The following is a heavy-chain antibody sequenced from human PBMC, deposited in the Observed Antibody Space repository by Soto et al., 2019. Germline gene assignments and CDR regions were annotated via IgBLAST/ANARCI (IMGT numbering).Heavy chain of an antibody. CDR1: GFTFSNAW. J-gene: IGHJ1*01. CDR2: IKSKTDGGTT. D-gene: IGHD2-2*01. Sequence: GGSLRLSCAASGFTFSNAWMNWVRQAPGKGLEWVGRIKSKTDGGTTDYAAPVKGRFTISRDDSKNTLYLQMNSLKTEDTAVYYCTTGSYCSSTSCYRLPVPGINFQHWGQGTLVTVSS. V-gene: IGHV3-15*07. CDR3: TTGSYCSSTSCYRLPVPGINFQH.